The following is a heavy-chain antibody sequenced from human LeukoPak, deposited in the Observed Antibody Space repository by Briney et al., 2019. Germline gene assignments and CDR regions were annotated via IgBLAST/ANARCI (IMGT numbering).Heavy chain of an antibody. CDR3: ARTLGYCSGGSCYPYYCYYMDV. CDR1: GGSISSSNW. Sequence: SETLSLTCAVSGGSISSSNWWSWVRQPPGKGLEWIGYIYYSGSTNYNPSLKSRVTISVDTSKNQFSLKLSSVTAADTAVYYCARTLGYCSGGSCYPYYCYYMDVWGKGTTVTVSS. V-gene: IGHV4-4*02. D-gene: IGHD2-15*01. CDR2: IYYSGST. J-gene: IGHJ6*03.